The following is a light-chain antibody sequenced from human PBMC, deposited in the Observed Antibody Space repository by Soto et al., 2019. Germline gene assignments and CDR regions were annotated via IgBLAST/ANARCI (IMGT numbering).Light chain of an antibody. J-gene: IGKJ1*01. CDR1: QSILFSSNNKNY. V-gene: IGKV4-1*01. CDR3: QQYFTSSWT. CDR2: WAS. Sequence: DVVMTLSPDSLAVSQGKRATINCKSSQSILFSSNNKNYLAWFQQRPGQPPRLLLYWASTRESGVSDRFNGSGSGTDFTLTIRSLQAEDAAVYYCQQYFTSSWTFGQGTKVDI.